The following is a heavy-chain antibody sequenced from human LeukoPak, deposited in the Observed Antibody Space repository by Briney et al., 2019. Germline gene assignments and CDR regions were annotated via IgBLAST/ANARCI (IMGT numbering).Heavy chain of an antibody. D-gene: IGHD4-17*01. Sequence: PGGSLRLSCAASGFTFSSYAMHWVRQAPGKGPEWVAVISYDGSNKYYADSVKGRFTISRDNSKNTLYLQMNSLRAEDTAVYYCARHSSYGDFDYWGQGTLVTVSS. CDR2: ISYDGSNK. CDR3: ARHSSYGDFDY. CDR1: GFTFSSYA. V-gene: IGHV3-30*04. J-gene: IGHJ4*02.